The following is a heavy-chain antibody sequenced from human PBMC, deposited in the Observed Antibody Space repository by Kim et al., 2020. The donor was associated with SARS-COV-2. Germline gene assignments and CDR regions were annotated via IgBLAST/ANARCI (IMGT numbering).Heavy chain of an antibody. V-gene: IGHV3-49*02. D-gene: IGHD3-3*01. CDR3: TRVMGREWDY. J-gene: IGHJ4*02. Sequence: TTEYAASVKGRFTISRDDSKSIAYLQMNSLKTEDTAVYYCTRVMGREWDYWGQGTLVTVSS. CDR2: TT.